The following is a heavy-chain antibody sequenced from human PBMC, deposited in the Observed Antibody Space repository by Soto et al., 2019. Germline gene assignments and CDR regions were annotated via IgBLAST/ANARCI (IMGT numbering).Heavy chain of an antibody. CDR3: ARTDRYDSPSTGWANRFDY. Sequence: EVQLLESGGGLVQPGGSLRLFCAASGFTFSNYAVTWVRQAPGEGLEWVSTLTRDGPAYFGDALKGRFTISRDNSKNMVYLQMNSLRVDDTAVYYCARTDRYDSPSTGWANRFDYWGQGTLVTVSS. V-gene: IGHV3-23*01. J-gene: IGHJ4*02. D-gene: IGHD2-8*02. CDR2: LTRDGPA. CDR1: GFTFSNYA.